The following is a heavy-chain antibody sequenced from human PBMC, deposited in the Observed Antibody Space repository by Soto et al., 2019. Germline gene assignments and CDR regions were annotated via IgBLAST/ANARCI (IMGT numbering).Heavy chain of an antibody. J-gene: IGHJ4*02. CDR1: GYAFTTYG. CDR2: ISAHNGNT. D-gene: IGHD1-1*01. CDR3: ARGRYGDY. V-gene: IGHV1-18*01. Sequence: QVHLVQSGAEVKKPGASVKVSCKGSGYAFTTYGITWVRQAPGQGLEWMGWISAHNGNTNYAPKLQGRVTVTRDTSTSTAYVALRSLSSDDTAVYYCARGRYGDYWGQGALVTVSS.